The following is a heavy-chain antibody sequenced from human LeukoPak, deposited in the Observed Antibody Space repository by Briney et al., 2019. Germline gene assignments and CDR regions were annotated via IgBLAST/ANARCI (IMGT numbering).Heavy chain of an antibody. CDR2: IDWDDDK. CDR1: GFSLSTSGMC. J-gene: IGHJ5*02. D-gene: IGHD6-13*01. Sequence: SGPALVKPTQTLTLTCTFSGFSLSTSGMCVSWIRQPPGKALEWLALIDWDDDKYYSTSLKTRLTISKDTSKNQVVLTMTNMDPVGTATYYCARMAAAGAGYWFDPWGQGTLVSVSS. V-gene: IGHV2-70*01. CDR3: ARMAAAGAGYWFDP.